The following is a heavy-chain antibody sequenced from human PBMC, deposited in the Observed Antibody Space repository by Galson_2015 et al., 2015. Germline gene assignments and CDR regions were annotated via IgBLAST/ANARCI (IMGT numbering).Heavy chain of an antibody. J-gene: IGHJ6*03. CDR3: AREAAAGYYYYYYYMDV. CDR1: GYTFTSYA. Sequence: SVKVSCKASGYTFTSYAMHWVRQAPGQRLEWMGWINAGNGNTKYSQKFQGRVTITRDTSASTAYMELSSLRSEDTAVYYCAREAAAGYYYYYYYMDVWGKGTTVTVSS. V-gene: IGHV1-3*01. CDR2: INAGNGNT. D-gene: IGHD6-13*01.